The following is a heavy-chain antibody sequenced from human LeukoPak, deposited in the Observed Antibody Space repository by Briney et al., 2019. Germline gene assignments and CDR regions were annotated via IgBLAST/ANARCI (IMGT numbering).Heavy chain of an antibody. CDR1: GFTFSNYW. Sequence: PGGSLRLSCVASGFTFSNYWMHWVRQAPGKRLVWVSRIYSDGITTTYADSVKGRFTISRDNAKNTLYLQMNSLRVEDTAVYYCARVPGGATFDYWGQGTLVTVSS. J-gene: IGHJ4*02. CDR2: IYSDGITT. D-gene: IGHD1-26*01. V-gene: IGHV3-74*01. CDR3: ARVPGGATFDY.